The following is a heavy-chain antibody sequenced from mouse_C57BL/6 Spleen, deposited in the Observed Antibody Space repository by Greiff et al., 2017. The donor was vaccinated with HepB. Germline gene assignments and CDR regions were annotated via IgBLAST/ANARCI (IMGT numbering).Heavy chain of an antibody. D-gene: IGHD2-1*01. V-gene: IGHV1-59*01. J-gene: IGHJ3*01. Sequence: QVQLQQPGAELVRPGTSVKLSCKASGYTFTSYWMHWVKQRPGQGLEWIGVIDPYDSYTNYNQKFKGKATLTVDKSSSTAYMQLSSLTSEDSAVYYCARGAYGNYGWFAYWGQGTLVTVSA. CDR3: ARGAYGNYGWFAY. CDR2: IDPYDSYT. CDR1: GYTFTSYW.